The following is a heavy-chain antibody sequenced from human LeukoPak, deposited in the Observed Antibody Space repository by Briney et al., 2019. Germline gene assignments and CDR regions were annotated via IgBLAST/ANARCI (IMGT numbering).Heavy chain of an antibody. CDR1: GGSISSSGHY. Sequence: PSETLSLTCNVSGGSISSSGHYWVWIRQPPGEGLEWIGSTYYSGTTYYNPSLKSPVTISVDTSKNQFSLKVSSVTAADTAVYYCARDYYDSGSYYPLDWGQGTLVTVSS. J-gene: IGHJ4*02. D-gene: IGHD3-10*01. V-gene: IGHV4-39*02. CDR2: TYYSGTT. CDR3: ARDYYDSGSYYPLD.